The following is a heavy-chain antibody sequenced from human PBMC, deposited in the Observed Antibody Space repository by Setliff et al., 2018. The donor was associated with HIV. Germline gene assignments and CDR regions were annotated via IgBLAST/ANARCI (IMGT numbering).Heavy chain of an antibody. CDR3: ARDSHYYDSSGSPNYYYYYYMDV. V-gene: IGHV3-30*07. J-gene: IGHJ6*03. CDR2: ISYDGSRI. Sequence: PGGSLRLSCVASGFGFSNFAMHWVRQAPGKGLEWVSVISYDGSRISYADSVKGRFTISRDNSKNTLYLQMNSLRAEDTAVYYCARDSHYYDSSGSPNYYYYYYMDVWGKGTTVTVSS. D-gene: IGHD3-22*01. CDR1: GFGFSNFA.